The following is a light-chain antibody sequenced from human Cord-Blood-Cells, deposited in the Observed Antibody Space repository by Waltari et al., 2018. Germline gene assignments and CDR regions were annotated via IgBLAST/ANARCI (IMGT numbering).Light chain of an antibody. V-gene: IGLV2-11*01. CDR1: SSDVGGYNY. J-gene: IGLJ1*01. CDR2: DVS. CDR3: CSYAGSYTYV. Sequence: QSALTQPRSVSGSPGQSVTISCTGTSSDVGGYNYVSWYQQHPGKAPKLMIYDVSKRPSGVPDRFSGSKSGNTASLTIFGLQAEDDADYYCCSYAGSYTYVFGTGTKVTVL.